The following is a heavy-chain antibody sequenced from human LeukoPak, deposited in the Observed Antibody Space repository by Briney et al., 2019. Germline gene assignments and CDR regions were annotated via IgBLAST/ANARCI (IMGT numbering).Heavy chain of an antibody. CDR3: ANYIRNVRYYMDV. CDR1: GGFFDSIY. D-gene: IGHD1-1*01. J-gene: IGHJ6*03. Sequence: SQTLSLTCSVSGGFFDSIYWSWIRHPPGKGLEWIGYIYTSGSTNINTSLRSRVPISLDTSKNQFSLKVYSVTAPDPAVYCANYIRNVRYYMDVWGKGTAVSVPS. V-gene: IGHV4-4*09. CDR2: IYTSGST.